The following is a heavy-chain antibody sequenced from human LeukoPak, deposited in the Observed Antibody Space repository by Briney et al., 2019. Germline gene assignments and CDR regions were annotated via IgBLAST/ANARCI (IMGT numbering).Heavy chain of an antibody. Sequence: GGSLRLSCAASGFTFSSYGMSWVRQAPGKGLEWVSAISGSGGSTYYADSVKGRFTISRDNSKNTLYLQMNSLRAEDTAVYYCARSGTRLYYYMDVWGKGTTVTVSS. CDR3: ARSGTRLYYYMDV. CDR1: GFTFSSYG. J-gene: IGHJ6*03. V-gene: IGHV3-23*01. D-gene: IGHD2-15*01. CDR2: ISGSGGST.